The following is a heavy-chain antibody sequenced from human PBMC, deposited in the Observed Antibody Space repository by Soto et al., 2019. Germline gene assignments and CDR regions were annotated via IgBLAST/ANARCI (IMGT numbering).Heavy chain of an antibody. J-gene: IGHJ4*02. CDR3: ARSFRQWLVDS. V-gene: IGHV3-33*07. D-gene: IGHD6-19*01. Sequence: VGSLRLSCAASGFTFSSYDMYWIRQAPGKGLEWVGIIWYDGSNKYYADSVKGRFTISRDNSKNTLYLEVNSLRPDDTAVYYCARSFRQWLVDSWGQGALVTVSS. CDR1: GFTFSSYD. CDR2: IWYDGSNK.